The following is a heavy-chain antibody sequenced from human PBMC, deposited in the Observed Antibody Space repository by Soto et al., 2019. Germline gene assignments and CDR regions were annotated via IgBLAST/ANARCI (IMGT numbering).Heavy chain of an antibody. CDR1: GGTFSSYA. J-gene: IGHJ6*02. V-gene: IGHV1-69*01. D-gene: IGHD3-22*01. Sequence: QVQLVQSGAEVKKPGSSVKVSCQASGGTFSSYAISWLRQAPGQGLEWMGGIIPIFGTATYAQKFQGRVTITADESTSTAYMELSSLRSEDTAVYSCARGNSNKLLLGYYYGMDVWGQGTKVPV. CDR2: IIPIFGTA. CDR3: ARGNSNKLLLGYYYGMDV.